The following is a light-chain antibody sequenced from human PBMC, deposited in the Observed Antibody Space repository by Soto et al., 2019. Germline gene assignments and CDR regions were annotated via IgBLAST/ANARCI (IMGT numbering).Light chain of an antibody. CDR3: QQYNSYSSIT. Sequence: DIQMTQSPSTLSGSVGDRVTITCRVSQTISSWLAWYQQKPGKAPKLLIYDASSLESGVPSRFSGSGSGTEFTLTISSLQPDDFATYYCQQYNSYSSITFGQGTRLEIK. CDR2: DAS. J-gene: IGKJ5*01. CDR1: QTISSW. V-gene: IGKV1-5*01.